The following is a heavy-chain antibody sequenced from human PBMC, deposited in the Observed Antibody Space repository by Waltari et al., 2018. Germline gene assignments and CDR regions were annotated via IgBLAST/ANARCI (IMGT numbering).Heavy chain of an antibody. V-gene: IGHV4-34*02. CDR1: GGSFSGHS. Sequence: QVQLQQWGARLLKPSETLSLTCAVSGGSFSGHSWAWIRQAPGKGLEWIGEINHRGNINHNPSLKSRVTISVDTSKSQFSLSLNSVTAADTAVYYCARNSRDGYRLPDIIAYWGQGSLVTVSS. CDR3: ARNSRDGYRLPDIIAY. CDR2: INHRGNI. J-gene: IGHJ4*02. D-gene: IGHD2-21*01.